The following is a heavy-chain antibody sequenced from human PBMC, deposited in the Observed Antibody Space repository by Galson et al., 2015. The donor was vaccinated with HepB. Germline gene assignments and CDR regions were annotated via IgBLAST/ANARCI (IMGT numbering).Heavy chain of an antibody. CDR1: GFTFGDYA. Sequence: SLRLSCAASGFTFGDYAMSWFRQAPGKGLEWVGFIRRKAYGGTTEYAASVKGRFTISRDDSKSIAYLQMNSLKTEDTAVYYCTRGGYTYVPRVSDYWGQGTLVTVSS. J-gene: IGHJ4*02. CDR3: TRGGYTYVPRVSDY. D-gene: IGHD5-18*01. CDR2: IRRKAYGGTT. V-gene: IGHV3-49*03.